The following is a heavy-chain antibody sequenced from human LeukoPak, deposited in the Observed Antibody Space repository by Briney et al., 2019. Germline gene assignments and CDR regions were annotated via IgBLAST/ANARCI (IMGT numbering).Heavy chain of an antibody. V-gene: IGHV4-39*01. J-gene: IGHJ4*02. CDR2: ICRDGHT. CDR1: GDSISSSNYC. Sequence: SETLSLTCVVSGDSISSSNYCWGWIRQPPGKGLEWIVSICRDGHTYYNPSLKSRVTTSVDTSKNQFSLSLRSVTAADSAVYHCVRDSYGGYLDFDFWGQGTLVTVSS. CDR3: VRDSYGGYLDFDF. D-gene: IGHD5-18*01.